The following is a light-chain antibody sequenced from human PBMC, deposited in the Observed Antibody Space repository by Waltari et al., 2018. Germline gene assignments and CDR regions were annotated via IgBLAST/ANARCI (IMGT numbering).Light chain of an antibody. CDR1: SGHSSYA. CDR2: LNSDGGH. V-gene: IGLV4-69*01. CDR3: QTWGAGIHVV. J-gene: IGLJ2*01. Sequence: QLVLTQSPSASASLGASVKLTCTLSSGHSSYAIAWLQQQPEKGPRYLMNLNSDGGHSKGDGIPDRFSGPRPGAERYLTIASLQSEDEADYYCQTWGAGIHVVFGGGTKLTVL.